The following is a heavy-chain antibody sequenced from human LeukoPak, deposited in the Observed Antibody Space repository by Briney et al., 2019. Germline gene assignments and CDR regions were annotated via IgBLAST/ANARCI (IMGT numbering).Heavy chain of an antibody. D-gene: IGHD6-6*01. CDR3: AAVGRSSRPGY. CDR2: ISSGGNSI. V-gene: IGHV3-48*03. J-gene: IGHJ4*02. Sequence: GGSLRLSCAASGLTFTTYEMNWVRQAPGKGLEWVSYISSGGNSIYYADSVRGRFTISRDNAKNSLYLQMNSLRAGDTAVYYCAAVGRSSRPGYWGQGTLVTVSS. CDR1: GLTFTTYE.